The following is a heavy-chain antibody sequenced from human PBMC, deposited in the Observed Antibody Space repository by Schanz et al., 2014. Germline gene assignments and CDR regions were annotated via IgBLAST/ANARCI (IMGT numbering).Heavy chain of an antibody. CDR3: VKDLQRELLRDDHYYGMDV. CDR1: GFTFSSSG. CDR2: VCYDGSKK. V-gene: IGHV3-33*06. J-gene: IGHJ6*02. D-gene: IGHD1-26*01. Sequence: QVQLVESGGGLVQPGRSLRLSCAASGFTFSSSGMHWVRQAPGKGLEWVAVVCYDGSKKYYADSVKGRFTTSRDNSKNTMYLQMNSLRAEDTAVYYCVKDLQRELLRDDHYYGMDVWGQGTTVTVSS.